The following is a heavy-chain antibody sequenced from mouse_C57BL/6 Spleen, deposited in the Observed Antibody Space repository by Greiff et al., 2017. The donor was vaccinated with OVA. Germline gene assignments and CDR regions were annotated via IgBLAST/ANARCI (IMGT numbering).Heavy chain of an antibody. CDR1: GYTFTSYW. D-gene: IGHD1-1*01. V-gene: IGHV1-52*01. Sequence: VQLQQSGAELVRPGSSVKLSCKASGYTFTSYWMHWVKQRPIQGLEWIGNIDPSDSETHYNQKFKDKATLTVDKSSSTAYMQLSSLTSEDSAVYYCARHYGSSLYWYFDVWGTGTTVTVSS. CDR2: IDPSDSET. CDR3: ARHYGSSLYWYFDV. J-gene: IGHJ1*03.